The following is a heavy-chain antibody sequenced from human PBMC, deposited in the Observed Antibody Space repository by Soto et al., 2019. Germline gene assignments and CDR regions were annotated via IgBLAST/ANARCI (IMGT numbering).Heavy chain of an antibody. V-gene: IGHV3-30-3*01. J-gene: IGHJ4*02. CDR1: GFTFSNYA. Sequence: QVQVVESGGGVVQPGRSLRLSCAASGFTFSNYAMHWVRQAPGKGLEWVAVVSYDGSNKYYADSVKGRFTISRDNSKSTLYLQMNSLRPEDTAVYYCATYKAAPGLDYWGQGTLVTVSS. CDR2: VSYDGSNK. D-gene: IGHD6-6*01. CDR3: ATYKAAPGLDY.